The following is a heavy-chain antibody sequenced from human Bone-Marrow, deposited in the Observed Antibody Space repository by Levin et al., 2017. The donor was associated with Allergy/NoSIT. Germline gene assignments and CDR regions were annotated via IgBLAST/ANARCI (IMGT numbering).Heavy chain of an antibody. Sequence: SGESLKISCKASGYAFTGYYIHWVRQAPGQGLEWMGWINPDSGGKHSAQKFEDRLTMTRDTSTSTVYMELNRLRPDDTAIYYCARGRRTIAAGLLDPDVFDFWGQGTVVTVSS. CDR1: GYAFTGYY. D-gene: IGHD6-13*01. CDR3: ARGRRTIAAGLLDPDVFDF. J-gene: IGHJ3*01. CDR2: INPDSGGK. V-gene: IGHV1-2*02.